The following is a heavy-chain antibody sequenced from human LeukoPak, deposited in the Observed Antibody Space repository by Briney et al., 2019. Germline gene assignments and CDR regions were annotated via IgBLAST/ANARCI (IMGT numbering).Heavy chain of an antibody. CDR2: IYYSGST. CDR1: GGSDSSGSFY. J-gene: IGHJ4*02. Sequence: SETLSLTCTVSGGSDSSGSFYWSWIRQPPGKGLEWIGYIYYSGSTNYNPSLKSRVTISVDTSKNQFSLKLSSVTAADAAVYFCARSWSSGWFFDYWGQGTLVTVSS. CDR3: ARSWSSGWFFDY. V-gene: IGHV4-61*01. D-gene: IGHD6-19*01.